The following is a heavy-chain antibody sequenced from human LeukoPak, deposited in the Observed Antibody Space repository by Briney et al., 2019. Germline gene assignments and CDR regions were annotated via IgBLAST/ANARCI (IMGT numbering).Heavy chain of an antibody. D-gene: IGHD1-26*01. J-gene: IGHJ3*02. CDR3: ARSWYSGSYSDAFDI. V-gene: IGHV4-39*07. CDR1: GGSISSSSYY. Sequence: SETLSLTCTVSGGSISSSSYYWGWIRQPPGKGLEWIGSIYYSGGTYYNPSLKSRVTISVDTSKNQFSLKLSSVTAADTAVYYCARSWYSGSYSDAFDIWDQGTMVTVSS. CDR2: IYYSGGT.